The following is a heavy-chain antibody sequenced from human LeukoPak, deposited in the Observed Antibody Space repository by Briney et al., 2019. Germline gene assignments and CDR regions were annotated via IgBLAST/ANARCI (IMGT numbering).Heavy chain of an antibody. J-gene: IGHJ3*02. Sequence: PGGSLRLSCAASGFTFSSYAMSWVRQAPGKGLEWVSAISGSGGSTYYADSVKGRFTISRDNSKNTLYLQMNSLRAEDTAVYYCAKGITMVRGVIKGEDAFDIWGQGTMVTVSS. CDR2: ISGSGGST. D-gene: IGHD3-10*01. CDR1: GFTFSSYA. V-gene: IGHV3-23*01. CDR3: AKGITMVRGVIKGEDAFDI.